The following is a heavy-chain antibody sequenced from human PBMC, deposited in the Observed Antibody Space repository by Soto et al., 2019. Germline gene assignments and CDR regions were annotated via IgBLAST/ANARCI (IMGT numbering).Heavy chain of an antibody. CDR3: AREDGRYDFWSGYYNSYYYMDV. CDR1: GLTFSSYW. Sequence: PGGALRLASAASGLTFSSYWMHWVRQAPGKGLVWVARINSDGSSTSYADSVKGRFTLSRDTAKNTLYLQMNSLRAEDTAVYYCAREDGRYDFWSGYYNSYYYMDVWGKGTTVTVSS. D-gene: IGHD3-3*01. CDR2: INSDGSST. V-gene: IGHV3-74*01. J-gene: IGHJ6*03.